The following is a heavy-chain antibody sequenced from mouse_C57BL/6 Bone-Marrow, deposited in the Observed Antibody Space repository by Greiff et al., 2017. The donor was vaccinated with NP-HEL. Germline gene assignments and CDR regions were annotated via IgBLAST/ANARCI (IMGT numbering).Heavy chain of an antibody. D-gene: IGHD1-1*02. Sequence: VKLMESGPGLVQPSQCLSITCTVSGFSLTSYGVHWVRQSPGKGLEWLGVIWRGGSTDYNAAFISRLSISKDNSKSQVFFKMNSLQADDTAIYYCAREYGYWYFDVWGTGTTVTVSS. CDR3: AREYGYWYFDV. J-gene: IGHJ1*03. CDR2: IWRGGST. V-gene: IGHV2-2*01. CDR1: GFSLTSYG.